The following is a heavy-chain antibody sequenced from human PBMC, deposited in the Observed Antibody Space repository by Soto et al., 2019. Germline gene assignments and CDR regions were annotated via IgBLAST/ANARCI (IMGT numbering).Heavy chain of an antibody. Sequence: QVQLVESGGGVVQPGRSLRLSCAASGFTFSSYAMHWVRQAPGKGLEWVAVISYDGSNKYYADSVKGRFTISRDNSKNTLYLQMNSLSAEDTAVYYCARGPSDYSNYVRYFDYWGQGTLVTVSS. J-gene: IGHJ4*02. CDR1: GFTFSSYA. CDR2: ISYDGSNK. V-gene: IGHV3-30-3*01. D-gene: IGHD4-4*01. CDR3: ARGPSDYSNYVRYFDY.